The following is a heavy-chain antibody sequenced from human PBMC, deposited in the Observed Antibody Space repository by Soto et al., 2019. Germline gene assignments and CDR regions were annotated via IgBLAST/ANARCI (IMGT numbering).Heavy chain of an antibody. J-gene: IGHJ6*02. CDR1: GFTFDDYT. CDR2: ISWDGGKT. V-gene: IGHV3-43*01. D-gene: IGHD6-19*01. Sequence: EVQLVESGGVVVQPGGSLRLSCAASGFTFDDYTMHWVPQAPGKSLEWVSLISWDGGKTYYADSVKGRFTISRDNSKNSLHLQMNSLTTEDSASYYCAKDRAAVTGAYYYYAMDVWGQGTTVTVSS. CDR3: AKDRAAVTGAYYYYAMDV.